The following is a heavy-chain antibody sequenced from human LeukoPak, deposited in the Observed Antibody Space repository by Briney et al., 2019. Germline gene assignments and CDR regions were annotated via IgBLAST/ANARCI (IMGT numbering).Heavy chain of an antibody. CDR2: INPNSGGT. J-gene: IGHJ5*02. V-gene: IGHV1-2*02. CDR3: ARDPWADSSGYYYANWFDP. D-gene: IGHD3-22*01. Sequence: ASVKVSCKASGYTFTGYYIHWVRQAPGQGLEWMGWINPNSGGTNYAQKFQGRVTMTRDTSISTAYMELSRLRSDDTAVYYCARDPWADSSGYYYANWFDPWGQGTLVTVSS. CDR1: GYTFTGYY.